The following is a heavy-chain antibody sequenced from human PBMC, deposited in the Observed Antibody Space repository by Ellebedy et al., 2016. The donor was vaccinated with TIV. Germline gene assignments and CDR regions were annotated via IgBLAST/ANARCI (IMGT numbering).Heavy chain of an antibody. J-gene: IGHJ4*02. CDR2: INHSGST. Sequence: SETLSLXCAVYGGSFSGYYWSWIRQPPGKGLEWIGEINHSGSTNYNPSLKSRVTISVDTSKNQFSLKLSSMTAADTAVYYCARGRTPMVAKPSYFDYWGQGTLVTVSS. D-gene: IGHD5-18*01. V-gene: IGHV4-34*01. CDR1: GGSFSGYY. CDR3: ARGRTPMVAKPSYFDY.